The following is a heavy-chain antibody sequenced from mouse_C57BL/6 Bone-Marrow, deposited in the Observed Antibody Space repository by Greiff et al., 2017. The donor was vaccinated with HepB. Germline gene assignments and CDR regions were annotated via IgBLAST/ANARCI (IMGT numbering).Heavy chain of an antibody. CDR2: INPSNGGT. J-gene: IGHJ1*03. D-gene: IGHD1-1*01. CDR1: GYTFTSYW. V-gene: IGHV1-53*01. Sequence: QVQLQQPGTELVKPGASVKLSCKASGYTFTSYWMHWVKQRPGQGLEWIGNINPSNGGTNYNEKFKSKATLTVDKSSSTAHMQLSSLTSEDSAVYYCARVYYGSSYWYFDVWGTGTTVTVSS. CDR3: ARVYYGSSYWYFDV.